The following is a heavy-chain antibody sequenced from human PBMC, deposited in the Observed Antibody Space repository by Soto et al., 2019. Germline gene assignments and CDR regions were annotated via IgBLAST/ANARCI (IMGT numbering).Heavy chain of an antibody. CDR1: GFTFSSYG. J-gene: IGHJ6*02. CDR3: ATYDSSGSGYYYYYGMDV. D-gene: IGHD3-22*01. V-gene: IGHV3-23*01. CDR2: ISGSGGST. Sequence: GGSLRLSCAASGFTFSSYGMSWVRQAPGKGLEWVSAISGSGGSTYYADSVKGRFTISRDNSKNTLYLQMNSLRAEDTAVFYCATYDSSGSGYYYYYGMDVWGQGTTVTVSS.